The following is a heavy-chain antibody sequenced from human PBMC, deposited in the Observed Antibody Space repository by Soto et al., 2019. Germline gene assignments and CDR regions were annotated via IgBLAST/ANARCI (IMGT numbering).Heavy chain of an antibody. J-gene: IGHJ6*02. V-gene: IGHV1-18*01. Sequence: QVQLVQSGAEVKKPGASVKVSCKASGYTFTSYGISWVRQAPGQGLEWMGWISAYNGNTNYAQKLQGRVTMTTDTSTGTAYMELRSLRSDDTAVYYCARENTTYYDFWSGFYYYYGMDVWGQGTTVTVSS. CDR2: ISAYNGNT. CDR1: GYTFTSYG. CDR3: ARENTTYYDFWSGFYYYYGMDV. D-gene: IGHD3-3*01.